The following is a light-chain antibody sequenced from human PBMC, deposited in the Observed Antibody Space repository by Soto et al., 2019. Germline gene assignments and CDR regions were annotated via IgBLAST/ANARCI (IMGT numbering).Light chain of an antibody. V-gene: IGLV1-40*01. CDR2: GNS. Sequence: QSVLTQPPSVSGAPGQSVTISCTGSSSNIGAGYDVHWYQQLPGTAPKLLIYGNSNRPSGVPDRFSGSKSGTSASLAITGLQAEDEADYYCQPYDSSLSGYVFGTGTKVTVL. CDR1: SSNIGAGYD. CDR3: QPYDSSLSGYV. J-gene: IGLJ1*01.